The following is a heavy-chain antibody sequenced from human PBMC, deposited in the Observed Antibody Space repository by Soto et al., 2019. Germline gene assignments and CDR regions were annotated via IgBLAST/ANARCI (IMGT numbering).Heavy chain of an antibody. D-gene: IGHD3-3*01. CDR1: GFTVSSNY. CDR2: IYSGGST. CDR3: ARAFTIFGVLS. V-gene: IGHV3-66*01. Sequence: EVQLVESGGGLVQPGGSLRLSCAASGFTVSSNYMSWVRQAPGKGLEWVSVIYSGGSTYYADSVKGRFTISRNNSKNTLYLQMNSLRAEDTAVYYCARAFTIFGVLSWGQGTLVTVSS. J-gene: IGHJ5*02.